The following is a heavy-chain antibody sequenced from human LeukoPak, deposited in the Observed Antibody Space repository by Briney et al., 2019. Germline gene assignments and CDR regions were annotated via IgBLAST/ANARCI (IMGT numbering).Heavy chain of an antibody. CDR3: TRQPPGIVVEAYFDY. CDR1: GFTLTYYW. J-gene: IGHJ4*02. D-gene: IGHD3-22*01. Sequence: GGSLRLSCAASGFTLTYYWMGWVRQAPGKGLEWVANINQDGSEKYYVDSVRGRFTISRDNAKNSLYLQMNSLKTEDTAVYYCTRQPPGIVVEAYFDYWGQGTLVTVSS. CDR2: INQDGSEK. V-gene: IGHV3-7*05.